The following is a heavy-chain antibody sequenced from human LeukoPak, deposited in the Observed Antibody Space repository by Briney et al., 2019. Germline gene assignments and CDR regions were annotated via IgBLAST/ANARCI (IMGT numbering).Heavy chain of an antibody. V-gene: IGHV1-2*02. CDR1: GYTFTGYY. Sequence: ASVKVSCKASGYTFTGYYMHWVRQAPGQGLEWMGWINPNSGGTNYAQKFQGRVTMTRDTSISTAYMELSRLRSDDTAVYYCARARDSSGWYYHYWGQGTLVTVPS. J-gene: IGHJ4*02. D-gene: IGHD6-19*01. CDR2: INPNSGGT. CDR3: ARARDSSGWYYHY.